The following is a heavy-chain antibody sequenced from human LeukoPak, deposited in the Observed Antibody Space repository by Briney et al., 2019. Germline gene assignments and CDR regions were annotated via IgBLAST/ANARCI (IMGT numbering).Heavy chain of an antibody. CDR2: IYGDGTT. J-gene: IGHJ4*02. CDR3: ARGIIYLDY. D-gene: IGHD3-10*01. Sequence: GGALRLSCEASGFNVSSNYMTWVRQAPAKGLEWVSLIYGDGTTDYADSVKGRFHISRHNSKNTLYLQMNSLRAEDTAVYYCARGIIYLDYWGQGTLVTVSS. V-gene: IGHV3-53*04. CDR1: GFNVSSNY.